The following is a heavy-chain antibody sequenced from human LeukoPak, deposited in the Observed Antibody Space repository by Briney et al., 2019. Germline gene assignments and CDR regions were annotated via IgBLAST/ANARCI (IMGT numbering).Heavy chain of an antibody. D-gene: IGHD1-26*01. CDR1: GYTFTSYA. V-gene: IGHV1-3*01. Sequence: GASVKVSCKASGYTFTSYAMHWVRQAPGQRLEWMGWINAGNGNTKYSQKFQGRVTITRDTSASTAYMELSSLRSEDTAVYYCARDVVGVRAFDIRGQGTMVTVSS. CDR2: INAGNGNT. J-gene: IGHJ3*02. CDR3: ARDVVGVRAFDI.